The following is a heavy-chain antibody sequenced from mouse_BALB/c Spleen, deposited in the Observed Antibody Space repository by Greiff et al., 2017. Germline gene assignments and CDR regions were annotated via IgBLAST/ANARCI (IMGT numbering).Heavy chain of an antibody. CDR1: GFTFSSFG. Sequence: EVQGVESGGGLVQPGGSRKLSCAASGFTFSSFGMHWVRQAPEKGLEWVAYISSGSSTIYYADTVKGRFTISRDNPKNTLFLQMTSLRSEDTAMYYCARPGAMDYWGQGTSVTVSS. CDR2: ISSGSSTI. J-gene: IGHJ4*01. CDR3: ARPGAMDY. V-gene: IGHV5-17*02.